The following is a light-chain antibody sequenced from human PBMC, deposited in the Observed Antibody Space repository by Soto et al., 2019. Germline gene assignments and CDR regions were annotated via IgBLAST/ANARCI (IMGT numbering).Light chain of an antibody. CDR2: AAS. J-gene: IGKJ3*01. V-gene: IGKV1-8*01. Sequence: AIRMTRSPSSFSASTGDRVTITCRASQGISSYLAWYQQKPGKAPKLLIYAASTLQSGVPSRFSGSGSGTDFTLTISCLQSEDFATYYCQPYYSYPFTFGPGTKVDIK. CDR1: QGISSY. CDR3: QPYYSYPFT.